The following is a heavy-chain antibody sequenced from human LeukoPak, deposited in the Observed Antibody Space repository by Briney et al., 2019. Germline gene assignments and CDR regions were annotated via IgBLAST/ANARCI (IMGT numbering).Heavy chain of an antibody. V-gene: IGHV4-61*01. D-gene: IGHD2-8*01. Sequence: SETLSLTCTVSGGSVSSGSYYWSWIRQPPGKGLEWIGYIYYSGSTNYNPSLKSRVTISVDTSKNQFSLKLSSVTAADTAVYYCAGVLMVYAMVGYWGQGTLVTVSS. J-gene: IGHJ4*02. CDR1: GGSVSSGSYY. CDR3: AGVLMVYAMVGY. CDR2: IYYSGST.